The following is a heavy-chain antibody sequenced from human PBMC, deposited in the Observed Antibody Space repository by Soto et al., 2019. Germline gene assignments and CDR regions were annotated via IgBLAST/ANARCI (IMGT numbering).Heavy chain of an antibody. CDR2: ISYDGSNK. D-gene: IGHD3-9*01. Sequence: HPGGSLRLSCAASGFTFSNYGMHWVRQAPGKGLEWVAIISYDGSNKYYADSVKGRFTISRDNSKNTLYLQMNSLRAEDTAVYYCATEYYDILTGYLKSGFDYWGQGTLVTVSS. J-gene: IGHJ4*02. CDR3: ATEYYDILTGYLKSGFDY. CDR1: GFTFSNYG. V-gene: IGHV3-30*03.